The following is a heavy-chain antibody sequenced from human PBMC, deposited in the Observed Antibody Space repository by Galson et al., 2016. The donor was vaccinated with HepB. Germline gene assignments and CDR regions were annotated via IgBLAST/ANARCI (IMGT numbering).Heavy chain of an antibody. CDR3: AKDGSQTAGYMDV. V-gene: IGHV3-23*01. CDR2: ISGSGGYT. D-gene: IGHD3-10*01. J-gene: IGHJ6*03. Sequence: SLRLSCAASGFTFTTYGMSWVRQAPGKGLEWVAFISGSGGYTNYADSVKGRFTISRDNSKNTVHLLMNSLRAEDTALYYCAKDGSQTAGYMDVWGTGTTVSVSS. CDR1: GFTFTTYG.